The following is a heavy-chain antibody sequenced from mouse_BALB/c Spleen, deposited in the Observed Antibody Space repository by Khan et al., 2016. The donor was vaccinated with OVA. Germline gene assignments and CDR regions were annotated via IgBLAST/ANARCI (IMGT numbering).Heavy chain of an antibody. J-gene: IGHJ2*01. Sequence: VELVQSGGGLVQPGGSLKLSCAASGFTFSSYGMSWVSQTPDKSLELVATINPNVDSTYYPHSVKGRSTMIRDKSSNTLYLQMSSLTSEDTAMYYCARVGIIYYGNYAYYFDYWGQGTTLTVSS. CDR2: INPNVDST. CDR1: GFTFSSYG. CDR3: ARVGIIYYGNYAYYFDY. D-gene: IGHD2-1*01. V-gene: IGHV5-6-3*01.